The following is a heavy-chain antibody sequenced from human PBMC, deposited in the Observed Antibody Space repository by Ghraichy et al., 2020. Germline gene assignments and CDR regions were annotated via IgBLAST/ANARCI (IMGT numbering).Heavy chain of an antibody. CDR3: ARKTTGFDY. V-gene: IGHV4-59*01. CDR2: IYYSGST. D-gene: IGHD1-14*01. J-gene: IGHJ4*02. Sequence: GSLSLTCTVSGGSISSYYWSWIRQPPGKGLEWIGYIYYSGSTNYNPSLKSRVTISVDTSKNQFSLKLSSVTAADTAVYYCARKTTGFDYWGQGTLVTVSS. CDR1: GGSISSYY.